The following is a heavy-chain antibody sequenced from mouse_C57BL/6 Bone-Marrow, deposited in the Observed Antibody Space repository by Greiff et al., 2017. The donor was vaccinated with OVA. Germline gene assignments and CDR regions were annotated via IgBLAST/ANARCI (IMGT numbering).Heavy chain of an antibody. CDR3: ARPPYYYGSSYLFAY. V-gene: IGHV1-75*01. CDR2: IFPGSGST. CDR1: GYTFTDYY. D-gene: IGHD1-1*01. Sequence: VQLQQSGPELVKPGASVKISCKASGYTFTDYYINWVKQRPGQGLEWIGWIFPGSGSTYYNEKFKGKATLTVDKSSSTAYLLLSSLTSEDSAVYFCARPPYYYGSSYLFAYWGQGTLVTVSA. J-gene: IGHJ3*01.